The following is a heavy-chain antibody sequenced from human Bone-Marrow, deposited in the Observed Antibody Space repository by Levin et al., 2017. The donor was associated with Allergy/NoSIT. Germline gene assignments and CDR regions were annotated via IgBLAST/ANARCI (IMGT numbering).Heavy chain of an antibody. Sequence: GGSLRLSCASSGFTFSGYWRAWVRQAPGKGLEWVANINRDGGDGYYVDSVKGRFTISRDNARNSLDLQMNSLRVEDTAVYYCARNGAWSFEFWGQGTLVTVSS. CDR1: GFTFSGYW. J-gene: IGHJ4*02. D-gene: IGHD2-8*01. CDR2: INRDGGDG. V-gene: IGHV3-7*02. CDR3: ARNGAWSFEF.